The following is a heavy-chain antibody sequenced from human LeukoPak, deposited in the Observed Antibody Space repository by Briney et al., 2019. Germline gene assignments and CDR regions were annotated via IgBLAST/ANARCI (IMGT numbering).Heavy chain of an antibody. CDR2: ISASGGTT. CDR1: GFMFSNYI. D-gene: IGHD3-10*01. V-gene: IGHV3-23*01. CDR3: AKGGRGTYYSDS. Sequence: PGGSLRLSCAAAGFMFSNYIMYWVRHAPGKGLEWVSVISASGGTTDYADSVKGRFTISRDNSKNTLYLQMNNLRAEDTAVYYCAKGGRGTYYSDSWGQGTLVTVSS. J-gene: IGHJ4*02.